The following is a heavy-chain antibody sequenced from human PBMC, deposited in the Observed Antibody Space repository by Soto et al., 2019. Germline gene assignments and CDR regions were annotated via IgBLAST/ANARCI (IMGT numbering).Heavy chain of an antibody. V-gene: IGHV3-21*01. J-gene: IGHJ4*02. CDR2: ISSSSSYI. CDR3: ASSGWTRGAFDSFDY. Sequence: GGSLRLSCAASGFTFSSYSMNWVRQAPGKGLEWVSSISSSSSYIYYADSVKGRFTISRDNAKNSLYLQMNSLRAEDTAVYYCASSGWTRGAFDSFDYWGQGTLVTVSS. CDR1: GFTFSSYS. D-gene: IGHD6-19*01.